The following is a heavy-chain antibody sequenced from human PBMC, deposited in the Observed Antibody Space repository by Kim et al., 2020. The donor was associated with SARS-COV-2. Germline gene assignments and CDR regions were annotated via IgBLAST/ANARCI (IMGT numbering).Heavy chain of an antibody. Sequence: SETLSLTCTVSGGSISSSSYYWGWIRQPPGKGLEWIGSIYYSGSTYYNPSLKSRVTISVDTSKNQFSLKLSSVTAADTAVYYCARLGADSSSWYGYYYYGMDVWGQGTTVTVSS. CDR1: GGSISSSSYY. CDR3: ARLGADSSSWYGYYYYGMDV. V-gene: IGHV4-39*01. CDR2: IYYSGST. D-gene: IGHD6-13*01. J-gene: IGHJ6*02.